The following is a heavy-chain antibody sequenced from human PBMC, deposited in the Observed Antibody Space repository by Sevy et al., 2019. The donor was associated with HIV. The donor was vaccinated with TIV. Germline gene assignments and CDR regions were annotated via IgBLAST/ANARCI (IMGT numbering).Heavy chain of an antibody. D-gene: IGHD2-8*01. J-gene: IGHJ4*02. CDR2: VSASGSVT. CDR3: AKGAMGTSNKSYFSDH. CDR1: GFTYSTYA. V-gene: IGHV3-23*01. Sequence: GGSLRLSCVASGFTYSTYAMSWVRQSPGKGLEWVSIVSASGSVTFYADSVKGRFTISRDNSKDTLYLQMNSLRVDDTAVYYCAKGAMGTSNKSYFSDHWGQGTLVTVSS.